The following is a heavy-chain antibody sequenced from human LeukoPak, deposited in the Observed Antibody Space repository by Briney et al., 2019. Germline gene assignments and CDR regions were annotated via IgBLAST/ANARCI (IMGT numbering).Heavy chain of an antibody. D-gene: IGHD3-3*01. CDR3: ARCSYYDFWSGYLFDY. CDR2: ISSSSSYI. Sequence: GGSLRLSCAASVFTFSSYSMNWVRQAPGKGLEWVSSISSSSSYIYYADSVRGRFTISRDNAKNSLYLQMNSLRAEDTAVYYCARCSYYDFWSGYLFDYWGQGTLVTVSS. CDR1: VFTFSSYS. J-gene: IGHJ4*02. V-gene: IGHV3-21*01.